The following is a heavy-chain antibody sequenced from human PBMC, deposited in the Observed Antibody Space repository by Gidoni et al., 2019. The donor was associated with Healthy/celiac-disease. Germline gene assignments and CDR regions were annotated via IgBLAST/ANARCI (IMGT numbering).Heavy chain of an antibody. Sequence: FSMSWVRQAPGKGLEWVSAISGSGGSTYYADSVKGRFTISRDNSKNTLYLQMNSLRAEDTAVYYCAKGLKTAAAVYGMDVWGQGTTVTVSS. CDR2: ISGSGGST. J-gene: IGHJ6*02. CDR3: AKGLKTAAAVYGMDV. CDR1: FS. D-gene: IGHD6-13*01. V-gene: IGHV3-23*01.